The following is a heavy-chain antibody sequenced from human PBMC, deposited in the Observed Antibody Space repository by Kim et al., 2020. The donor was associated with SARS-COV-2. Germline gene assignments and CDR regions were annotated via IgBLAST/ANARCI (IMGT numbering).Heavy chain of an antibody. Sequence: GGSLRLSCAAPGFTFSSYAMHWVRQAPGKGLEWVAVISYDGSNKYYADSVKGRFTISRDNSKNTLYLQMNSLRAEDTAVYYCARARGGYYSRDAFDIWGQGTMVTASS. J-gene: IGHJ3*02. CDR1: GFTFSSYA. CDR2: ISYDGSNK. CDR3: ARARGGYYSRDAFDI. D-gene: IGHD3-22*01. V-gene: IGHV3-30-3*01.